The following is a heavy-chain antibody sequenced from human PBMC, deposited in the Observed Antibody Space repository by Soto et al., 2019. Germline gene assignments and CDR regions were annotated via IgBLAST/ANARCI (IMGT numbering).Heavy chain of an antibody. D-gene: IGHD6-19*01. CDR2: ISYDGSNK. J-gene: IGHJ4*02. Sequence: QVQLVESGGGVVQPGRSLRLSCAASGFTFSSYAMHWVRQAPGKGLEWVAVISYDGSNKYYADSVKGRFTISRDNFKNTLYLKMTSLRAEDTAVYYCARDKSPYSSGWHNRHFDYWGQGTLVTVSS. CDR3: ARDKSPYSSGWHNRHFDY. CDR1: GFTFSSYA. V-gene: IGHV3-30-3*01.